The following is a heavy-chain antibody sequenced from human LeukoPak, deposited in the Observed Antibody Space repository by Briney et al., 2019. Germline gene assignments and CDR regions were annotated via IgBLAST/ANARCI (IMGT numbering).Heavy chain of an antibody. CDR2: LNTGGNST. Sequence: GGSLRLSCTASGFNFSNYWMHWVRQAPGKGLVWVSRLNTGGNSTIYAESVKGRFIISRDNAKSTLYLQMNSLRADDTGVYYCTREGAYDSGTYGAGDYWGQGTLVTVSS. CDR1: GFNFSNYW. D-gene: IGHD3-10*01. V-gene: IGHV3-74*01. CDR3: TREGAYDSGTYGAGDY. J-gene: IGHJ4*02.